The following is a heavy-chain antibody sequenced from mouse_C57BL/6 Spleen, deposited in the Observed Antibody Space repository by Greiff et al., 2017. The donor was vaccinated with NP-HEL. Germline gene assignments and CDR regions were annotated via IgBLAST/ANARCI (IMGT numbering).Heavy chain of an antibody. CDR1: GYSFTSYY. V-gene: IGHV1-66*01. D-gene: IGHD2-2*01. Sequence: VQLQQSGPELVKPGASVKISCKASGYSFTSYYIHWVKQRPGQGLEWIGWIYPGSGNTKYNEKFKGKATLTADTSSSTAYMQLSSLTSEDSAVYYCARHGYDAFDYWGQGTTLTVSS. CDR3: ARHGYDAFDY. CDR2: IYPGSGNT. J-gene: IGHJ2*01.